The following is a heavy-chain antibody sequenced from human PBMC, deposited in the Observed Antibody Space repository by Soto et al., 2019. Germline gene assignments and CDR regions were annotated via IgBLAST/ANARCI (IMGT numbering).Heavy chain of an antibody. J-gene: IGHJ4*02. CDR1: GFTFTSSA. CDR2: IVVGSGNT. V-gene: IGHV1-58*02. D-gene: IGHD2-15*01. Sequence: QMQLVQSGPEVKKHGTSVKVSCKASGFTFTSSAMQWVRQARGQRLEWIGWIVVGSGNTNYAQKFQERVTITRDRSTSTAYMELSSLRSEDTADYYCAVLYCSGGSCYSDYWGQGTLVTVSS. CDR3: AVLYCSGGSCYSDY.